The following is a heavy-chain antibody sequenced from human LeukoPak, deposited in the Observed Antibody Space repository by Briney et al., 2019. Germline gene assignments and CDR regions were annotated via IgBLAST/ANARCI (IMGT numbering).Heavy chain of an antibody. CDR1: GFTFSSYA. J-gene: IGHJ4*02. D-gene: IGHD2-8*01. CDR2: ISDTGGST. V-gene: IGHV3-23*01. CDR3: AKDTSIGRYCTNGVCSPFDY. Sequence: GGSLRLSCAASGFTFSSYAMTWVRQAPGKGLEWVSAISDTGGSTYDADSVKGRYTISRDNSKNTLYLQMNSLRAEDTAVYYCAKDTSIGRYCTNGVCSPFDYWGQGTLVTVSS.